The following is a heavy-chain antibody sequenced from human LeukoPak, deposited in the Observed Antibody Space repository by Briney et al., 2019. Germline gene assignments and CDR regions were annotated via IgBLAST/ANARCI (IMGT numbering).Heavy chain of an antibody. D-gene: IGHD5-12*01. CDR1: GYTFTRYA. J-gene: IGHJ4*02. CDR2: INTNTGNP. Sequence: ASVKVSCKASGYTFTRYAMNWVRQAPGQGLEWLGWINTNTGNPTYAQGFTGRFVFSLDTSVNTAYLQISSLKAEDSAVYYCARDRTAHSGYDHFDYWGQGTLVTVSS. CDR3: ARDRTAHSGYDHFDY. V-gene: IGHV7-4-1*02.